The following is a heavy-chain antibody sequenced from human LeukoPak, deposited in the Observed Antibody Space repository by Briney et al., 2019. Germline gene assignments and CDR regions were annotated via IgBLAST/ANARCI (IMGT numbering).Heavy chain of an antibody. CDR2: IYYSGST. CDR1: GGSISSSSYS. J-gene: IGHJ4*02. V-gene: IGHV4-39*07. CDR3: ASKVTRTVDY. D-gene: IGHD3/OR15-3a*01. Sequence: MPSETLSLTCTVSGGSISSSSYSWGWIRQPPGKGLEWIGSIYYSGSTYYNPSLKSRVTISVDTSKNQFSLKLSSVTAADTAVYYCASKVTRTVDYWGQETLVTVSS.